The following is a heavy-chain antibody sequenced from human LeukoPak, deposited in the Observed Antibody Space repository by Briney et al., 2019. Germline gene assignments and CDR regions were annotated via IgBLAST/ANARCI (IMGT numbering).Heavy chain of an antibody. CDR3: ARAEDSSGYPHFDY. J-gene: IGHJ4*02. CDR1: GDSINSGDYY. V-gene: IGHV4-30-4*08. Sequence: SETLSLTCTVSGDSINSGDYYWSWIRQPPGEGLDWIGYIYYSGSTYYNPSLKSRVTISVDTSKNQFSLKLSSVTAADAAVYYCARAEDSSGYPHFDYWGQGTLVTVSS. D-gene: IGHD3-22*01. CDR2: IYYSGST.